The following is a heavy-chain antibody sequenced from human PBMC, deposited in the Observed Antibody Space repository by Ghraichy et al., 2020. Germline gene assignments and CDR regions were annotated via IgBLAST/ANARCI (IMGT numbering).Heavy chain of an antibody. V-gene: IGHV3-7*01. CDR2: IKQEGSGK. CDR3: ARRVVTAIGDWFDP. D-gene: IGHD2-21*02. CDR1: GFTFSSYW. J-gene: IGHJ5*02. Sequence: LSLTCAASGFTFSSYWMTWVRQAPGKGLEWVANIKQEGSGKYYVDSVKGRFTISRDNAKNSLSLQMDSLRAEDTAVYYCARRVVTAIGDWFDPWGQGTLVTVSS.